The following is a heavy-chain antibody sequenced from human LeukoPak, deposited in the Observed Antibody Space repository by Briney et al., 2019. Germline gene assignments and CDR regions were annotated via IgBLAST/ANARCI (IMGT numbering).Heavy chain of an antibody. CDR2: MNPNSGNT. J-gene: IGHJ5*02. V-gene: IGHV1-8*01. Sequence: ASVKVSCKASGYTFTSYDINWVRQATGQGLEWMGWMNPNSGNTGYAQKFQGRVTMTRDTSTSTVYMELSSLRSEDTAVYYCAREVMVRGALNWFDPWGQGTLVTVSS. D-gene: IGHD3-10*01. CDR1: GYTFTSYD. CDR3: AREVMVRGALNWFDP.